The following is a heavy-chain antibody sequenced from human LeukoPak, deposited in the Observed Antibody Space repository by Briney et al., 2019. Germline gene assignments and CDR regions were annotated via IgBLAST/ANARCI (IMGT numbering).Heavy chain of an antibody. CDR2: ISGSGGST. CDR3: AKNSGMGGGAFDI. V-gene: IGHV3-23*01. J-gene: IGHJ3*02. CDR1: GFTFSSYA. D-gene: IGHD1-26*01. Sequence: PGGSLRLSCAASGFTFSSYAMSWVRQAPGKGLEWVSAISGSGGSTYYADSVKGRFTISRDNSKNTLYLQMNSLRAEDTAEYYCAKNSGMGGGAFDIWGQGTMVTVSS.